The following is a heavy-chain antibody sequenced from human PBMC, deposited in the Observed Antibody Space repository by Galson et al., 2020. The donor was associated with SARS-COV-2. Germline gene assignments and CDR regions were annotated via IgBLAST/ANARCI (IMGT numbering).Heavy chain of an antibody. CDR2: ISSSGSTI. CDR3: ARGDVLLWFGEQI. Sequence: KIGESLKISCAASGFTFSDYYMSWIRQAPGKGLEWVSYISSSGSTIYYADSVKGRFTISRDNAKNSLYLQMNSLRAEDTAVYYCARGDVLLWFGEQIWGQGTLVTVSS. V-gene: IGHV3-11*01. D-gene: IGHD3-10*01. J-gene: IGHJ4*02. CDR1: GFTFSDYY.